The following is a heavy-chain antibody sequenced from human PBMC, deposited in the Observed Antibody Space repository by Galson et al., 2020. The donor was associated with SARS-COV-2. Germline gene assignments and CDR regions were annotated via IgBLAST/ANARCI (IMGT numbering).Heavy chain of an antibody. CDR2: ISSSSSYI. CDR1: GFTFSSYS. D-gene: IGHD2-15*01. V-gene: IGHV3-21*01. CDR3: ARKYCSGGSCYSGGYYYYYMDV. J-gene: IGHJ6*03. Sequence: GGSLRLSCAASGFTFSSYSMNWVRQAPGKGLEWVSSISSSSSYIYYADSVKGRFTIHRDNAKNSLYLQMNSLRAEDTAVYYCARKYCSGGSCYSGGYYYYYMDVWGKGTTVTVS.